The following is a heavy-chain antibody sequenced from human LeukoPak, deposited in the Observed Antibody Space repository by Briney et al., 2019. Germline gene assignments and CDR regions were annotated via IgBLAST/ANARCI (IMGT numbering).Heavy chain of an antibody. CDR3: AREDRGWYAFGSYVDRSGMDV. CDR1: GFTFSSYA. D-gene: IGHD6-19*01. V-gene: IGHV3-23*01. CDR2: ISGSGGGT. J-gene: IGHJ6*02. Sequence: PGGSLRLSCAASGFTFSSYAMSWVRQAPGKGLEWVSAISGSGGGTYYADSVEGRFTISRENSKNTLYLQMKGLRAEDTAVYYCAREDRGWYAFGSYVDRSGMDVWGQGTTVTVSS.